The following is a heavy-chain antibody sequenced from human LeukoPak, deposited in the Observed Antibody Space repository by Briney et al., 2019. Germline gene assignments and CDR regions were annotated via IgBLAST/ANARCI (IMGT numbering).Heavy chain of an antibody. Sequence: QPGGSLRLSCAASGFTFSHYSMNWVRQAPGKGLEWVSYISSSSTIIYYADSVKGRFTISRDNAKNSLYLQMNSLRDEDTAVYYCARHPYYYDSSGYWGSLWGQGTMVTVSS. CDR3: ARHPYYYDSSGYWGSL. CDR2: ISSSSTII. V-gene: IGHV3-48*02. CDR1: GFTFSHYS. D-gene: IGHD3-22*01. J-gene: IGHJ3*01.